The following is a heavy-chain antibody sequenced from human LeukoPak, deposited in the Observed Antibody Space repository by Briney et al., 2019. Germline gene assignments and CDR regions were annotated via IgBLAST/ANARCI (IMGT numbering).Heavy chain of an antibody. CDR3: ARDQRPYDILTGYYDY. Sequence: GGSLRLFCAASGLTFSDYYMSCIRQAPGKGLEWVSYISSSSSSTNYADSVKGRFTISRDNAKRSLYLQMNSLRAEDTAVYYCARDQRPYDILTGYYDYWGQGTLVTVSS. V-gene: IGHV3-11*06. CDR2: ISSSSSST. CDR1: GLTFSDYY. J-gene: IGHJ4*02. D-gene: IGHD3-9*01.